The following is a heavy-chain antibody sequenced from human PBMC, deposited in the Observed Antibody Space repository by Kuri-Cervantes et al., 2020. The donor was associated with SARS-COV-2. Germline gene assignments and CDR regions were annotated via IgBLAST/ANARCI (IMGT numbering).Heavy chain of an antibody. CDR3: ARPRYGDYDGAFDI. J-gene: IGHJ3*02. Sequence: GSLRLSCTVSGGSISSYYWSWIRQPPGQGLEWLGYIYYSGSTKYNPSLESRVTISLDTSRNQFSLKLSSVTAADTAVYYCARPRYGDYDGAFDIWGQGTMVTVSS. CDR1: GGSISSYY. D-gene: IGHD4-17*01. CDR2: IYYSGST. V-gene: IGHV4-59*12.